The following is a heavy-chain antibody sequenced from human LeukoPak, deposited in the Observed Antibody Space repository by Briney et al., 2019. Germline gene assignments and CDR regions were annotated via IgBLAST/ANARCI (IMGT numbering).Heavy chain of an antibody. V-gene: IGHV1-18*01. Sequence: ASVKVSCTASGYTFTNYGITWVRQAPGQGLEWVGWISPYTGSTNYAQKLQDRFIMTTDTSTNTAYLDLRRLGSDDTAVYYCARVKAAATGTDHWGQGTLVTVSS. J-gene: IGHJ4*02. CDR2: ISPYTGST. CDR1: GYTFTNYG. D-gene: IGHD1-26*01. CDR3: ARVKAAATGTDH.